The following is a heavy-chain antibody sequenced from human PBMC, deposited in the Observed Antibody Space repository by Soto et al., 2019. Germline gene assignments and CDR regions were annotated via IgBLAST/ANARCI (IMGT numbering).Heavy chain of an antibody. D-gene: IGHD1-26*01. Sequence: GGSLRLSCAASGVTVSSNYMSWVRQAPGKGLEWVSVIYSGGSTYYADSVKGRFTISRDNSKNTLYLQMNSLRAEDTAVYYCAKDSTPKGATYFDYWAQGTLVTVSS. CDR2: IYSGGST. CDR1: GVTVSSNY. J-gene: IGHJ4*02. V-gene: IGHV3-66*01. CDR3: AKDSTPKGATYFDY.